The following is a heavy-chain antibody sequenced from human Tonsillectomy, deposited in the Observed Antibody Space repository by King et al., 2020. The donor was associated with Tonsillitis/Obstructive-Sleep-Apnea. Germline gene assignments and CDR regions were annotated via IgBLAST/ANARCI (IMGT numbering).Heavy chain of an antibody. CDR1: GYTFTSYG. Sequence: VQLVQSGAEVKKPGASVKVSCKASGYTFTSYGISWVRQAPGQGLEWMGWISAYNGNTNYAQTLQGRVTMTTDTSTSTAYMELRSLRSDDTAVYYCARGGVVYGDYPFGVWYFDLWGRGTLVTVSS. D-gene: IGHD4-17*01. J-gene: IGHJ2*01. V-gene: IGHV1-18*01. CDR3: ARGGVVYGDYPFGVWYFDL. CDR2: ISAYNGNT.